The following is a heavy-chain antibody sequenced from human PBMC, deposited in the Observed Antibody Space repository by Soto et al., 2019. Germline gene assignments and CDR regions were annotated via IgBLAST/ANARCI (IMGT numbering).Heavy chain of an antibody. CDR1: GFTFSSYG. Sequence: GGSLRLSCAASGFTFSSYGVHWVRQAPGKGLEWVAVIWYDGSNKYYADSVKGRFTISRDNAKNSLYLQMNSLRAEDTAVYYCAKDRGRGSPVSGGLDVWGQGTRSPSP. V-gene: IGHV3-33*03. D-gene: IGHD3-10*01. CDR3: AKDRGRGSPVSGGLDV. CDR2: IWYDGSNK. J-gene: IGHJ6*02.